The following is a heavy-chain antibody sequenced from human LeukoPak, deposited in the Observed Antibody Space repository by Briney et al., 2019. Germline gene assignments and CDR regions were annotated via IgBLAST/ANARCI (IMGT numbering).Heavy chain of an antibody. CDR2: ISYDGSNK. Sequence: PGGSLRLSCAASGFTFSSYGMHWVRQAPGKGLEWVAVISYDGSNKYYADSVKGRFTISRDNSKNTLYLQMNSLRAEDTAVYYCARDPSLYYYDSSGYHPPKYWGQGTLVTVSS. CDR3: ARDPSLYYYDSSGYHPPKY. J-gene: IGHJ4*02. V-gene: IGHV3-30*03. CDR1: GFTFSSYG. D-gene: IGHD3-22*01.